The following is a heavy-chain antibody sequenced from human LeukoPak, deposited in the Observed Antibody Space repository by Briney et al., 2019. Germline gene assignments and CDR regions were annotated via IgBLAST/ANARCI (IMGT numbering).Heavy chain of an antibody. V-gene: IGHV4-38-2*02. D-gene: IGHD3-10*01. Sequence: NPSETLSLTCTVSGYSISNGYYWGWIRQPPGKGLEWIGRIYTSGSTNYNPSLKSRVTMSVDTSKNQFSLKLSSVTAADTAVYYCASRNRGYYYGSGSRHFDYWGQGTLVTVSS. J-gene: IGHJ4*02. CDR2: IYTSGST. CDR3: ASRNRGYYYGSGSRHFDY. CDR1: GYSISNGYY.